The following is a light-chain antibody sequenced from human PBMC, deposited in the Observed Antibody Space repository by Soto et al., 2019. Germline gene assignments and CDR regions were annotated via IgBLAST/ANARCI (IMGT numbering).Light chain of an antibody. CDR3: QQYGTSPRT. CDR2: AAS. CDR1: QTISNNY. Sequence: EIVLTQSPGTLSLSPGEGATLSCRASQTISNNYLAWYQHKPGQAPRLLIYAASTRATGIPDRLSGSGSGADFTLTVNRLEPEDCAVYYCQQYGTSPRTFGQGTKVEI. J-gene: IGKJ1*01. V-gene: IGKV3-20*01.